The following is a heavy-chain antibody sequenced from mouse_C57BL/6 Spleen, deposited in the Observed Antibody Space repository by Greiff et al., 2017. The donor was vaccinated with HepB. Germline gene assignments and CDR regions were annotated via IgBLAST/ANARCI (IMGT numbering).Heavy chain of an antibody. Sequence: EVKLVESGGGLVKPGGSLKLSCAASGFTFSDYGMHWVRQAPEKGLEWVAYISSGSSTIYYADTVKGRFTISRDNAKNTLFLQMTSLRSEDTAMYYCARMVKRAMDYWGQGTSVIVSS. CDR3: ARMVKRAMDY. D-gene: IGHD2-2*01. CDR1: GFTFSDYG. V-gene: IGHV5-17*01. J-gene: IGHJ4*01. CDR2: ISSGSSTI.